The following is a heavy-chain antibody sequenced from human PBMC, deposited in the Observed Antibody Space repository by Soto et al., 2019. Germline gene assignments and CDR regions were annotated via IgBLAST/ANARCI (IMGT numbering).Heavy chain of an antibody. CDR2: ITTKSGGT. J-gene: IGHJ6*02. V-gene: IGHV1-2*04. D-gene: IGHD2-8*01. CDR3: ARGDSTDCSNGVCSFFYNHDMDV. Sequence: ASVKVSCKASGYSFTDYHIHWVRQAPGQGLGWLARITTKSGGTSTAQKFQGWVTMTTDTSISTASMELTRLTSGGTAIYYCARGDSTDCSNGVCSFFYNHDMDVWGQ. CDR1: GYSFTDYH.